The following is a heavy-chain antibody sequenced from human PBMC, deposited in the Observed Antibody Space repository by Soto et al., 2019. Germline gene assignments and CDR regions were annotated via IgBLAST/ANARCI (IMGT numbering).Heavy chain of an antibody. V-gene: IGHV5-51*01. J-gene: IGHJ4*02. CDR3: AKHEGYCSTTTCSNFDY. D-gene: IGHD2-2*01. Sequence: GESLKISCKGSGFTFTSYWIAWVRQMPGKGLEWMGIIYPGDSDTSYSPSFQGQVTISADKSINTAYLHWSSLKASDTAIYYCAKHEGYCSTTTCSNFDYWGQGTLVTVSS. CDR1: GFTFTSYW. CDR2: IYPGDSDT.